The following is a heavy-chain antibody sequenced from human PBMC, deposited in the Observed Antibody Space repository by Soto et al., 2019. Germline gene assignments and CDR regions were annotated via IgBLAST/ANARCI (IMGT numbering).Heavy chain of an antibody. Sequence: ASVKVSCKASGYTFTSYDINWVRQATGQGLEWMGWMNPNSGNTGYAQKFQGRVTMTRNTSISTAYMELSSLRSEDTAVYYCARVATGYYIGSDYYYMDVWGKGTTVTVSS. J-gene: IGHJ6*03. D-gene: IGHD3-9*01. CDR3: ARVATGYYIGSDYYYMDV. CDR1: GYTFTSYD. CDR2: MNPNSGNT. V-gene: IGHV1-8*01.